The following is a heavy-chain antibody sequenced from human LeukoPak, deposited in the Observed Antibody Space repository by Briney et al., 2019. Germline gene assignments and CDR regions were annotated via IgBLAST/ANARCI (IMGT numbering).Heavy chain of an antibody. CDR2: SNPSGDST. CDR1: GYIFTNYY. D-gene: IGHD1-1*01. J-gene: IGHJ4*02. CDR3: ARWTTTLLDY. Sequence: ASVKVSCKASGYIFTNYYIHWVRQAPGHGLEWLGISNPSGDSTNYAQKFQGRVTMTRDTSTSTVYMDLSSLRSEDTAVYYCARWTTTLLDYWGQGTLVTVSS. V-gene: IGHV1-46*01.